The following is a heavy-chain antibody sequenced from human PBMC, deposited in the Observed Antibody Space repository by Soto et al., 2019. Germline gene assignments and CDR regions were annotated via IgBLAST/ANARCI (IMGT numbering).Heavy chain of an antibody. Sequence: HPGGSLRLSCAASGFTFSSYGMHWVRQAPGKGLEWVAVIWYDGSNKYYADSVKGRFTISRDNSKNTLYLQMNSLRAEDTAVYYCARDFGKDAFDIWGQGTMVTVSS. D-gene: IGHD3-10*01. J-gene: IGHJ3*02. CDR2: IWYDGSNK. CDR1: GFTFSSYG. CDR3: ARDFGKDAFDI. V-gene: IGHV3-33*01.